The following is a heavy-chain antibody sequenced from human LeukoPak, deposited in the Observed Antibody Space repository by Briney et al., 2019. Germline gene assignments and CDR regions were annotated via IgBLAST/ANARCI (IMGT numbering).Heavy chain of an antibody. V-gene: IGHV4-34*01. Sequence: PSETLSLTCAVYGGSFSGYYWSWIRQPPGKGLEWIGEINHSGSTNYNPSLKSRVTISVDTSKNQFSLKLGSVTAADTAVYYCARWSSNYYDSSGRRFDPWGQGTLVTVSS. CDR1: GGSFSGYY. J-gene: IGHJ5*02. D-gene: IGHD3-22*01. CDR3: ARWSSNYYDSSGRRFDP. CDR2: INHSGST.